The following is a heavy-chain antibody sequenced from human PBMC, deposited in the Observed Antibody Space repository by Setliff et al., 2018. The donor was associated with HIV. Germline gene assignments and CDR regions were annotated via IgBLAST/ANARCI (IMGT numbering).Heavy chain of an antibody. V-gene: IGHV4-31*03. CDR3: ARDSGWYFVDY. CDR1: GGSISSGGYY. D-gene: IGHD6-19*01. CDR2: IYYSGST. J-gene: IGHJ4*02. Sequence: LSLTCTVSGGSISSGGYYWSWIRQHPGKGLEWIGYIYYSGSTYYNPSLKSRVTISVDTSKNQFSLKLSSVTAADTAVYYCARDSGWYFVDYWGQGTLVTVSS.